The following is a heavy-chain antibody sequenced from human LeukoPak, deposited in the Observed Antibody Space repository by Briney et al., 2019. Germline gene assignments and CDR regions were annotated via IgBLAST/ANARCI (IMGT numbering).Heavy chain of an antibody. Sequence: GGSLRLSCAASGFTFSSYWMSWVRQAPGKGLEWVANIKQDGSEKYYVDSVKGRFTISRDNAKNSLYLQMNSLRAEDTAVYYCARGNGSGWGYFQHWGQGTLVTVSS. V-gene: IGHV3-7*04. CDR3: ARGNGSGWGYFQH. CDR2: IKQDGSEK. J-gene: IGHJ1*01. CDR1: GFTFSSYW. D-gene: IGHD6-25*01.